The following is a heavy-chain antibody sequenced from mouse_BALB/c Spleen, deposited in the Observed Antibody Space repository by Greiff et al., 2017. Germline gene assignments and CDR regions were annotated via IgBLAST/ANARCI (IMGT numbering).Heavy chain of an antibody. D-gene: IGHD3-1*01. CDR2: INSNGGST. V-gene: IGHV5-6-3*01. J-gene: IGHJ1*01. Sequence: EVMLVESGGGLVQPGGSLKLSCAASGFTFSSYGMSWVRQTPDKRLELVATINSNGGSTYYPDSVKGRFTISRDNAKNTLYLQMSSLKSEDTAMYYCARWGYVSYFDVWGAGTTVTVSS. CDR3: ARWGYVSYFDV. CDR1: GFTFSSYG.